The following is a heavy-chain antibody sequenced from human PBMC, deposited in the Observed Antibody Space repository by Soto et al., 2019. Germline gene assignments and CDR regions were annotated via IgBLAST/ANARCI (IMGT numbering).Heavy chain of an antibody. V-gene: IGHV3-74*01. J-gene: IGHJ4*02. CDR3: ARDTNGLHY. CDR2: ISTDGSIT. CDR1: GLMFSNYE. Sequence: GGSLRLSCAASGLMFSNYEMHWVRQAPGKGLVWVTRISTDGSITDYADSVKGRFTVSRDNAKNTLYLQMNSLRVDDTAVYYCARDTNGLHYWGQGTLLTVSS. D-gene: IGHD2-8*01.